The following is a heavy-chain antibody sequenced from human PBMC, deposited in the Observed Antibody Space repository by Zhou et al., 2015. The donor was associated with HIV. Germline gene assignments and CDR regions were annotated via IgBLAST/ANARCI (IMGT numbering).Heavy chain of an antibody. CDR1: GYPLSYYG. CDR2: ITPMFETQ. Sequence: QVQLVQSGGEVKKPGASMKVSCKASGYPLSYYGLTWVRQAPGQGLEWMGTITPMFETQTYAERFRARLTITVDKSTSAAYMELSSLTSEDAAVYFCARSSVNHDYAFDLWGQGTKVIVSS. J-gene: IGHJ3*01. CDR3: ARSSVNHDYAFDL. D-gene: IGHD3-16*01. V-gene: IGHV1-69*06.